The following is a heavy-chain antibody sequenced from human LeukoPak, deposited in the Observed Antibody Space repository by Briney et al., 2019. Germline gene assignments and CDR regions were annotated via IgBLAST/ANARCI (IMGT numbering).Heavy chain of an antibody. CDR3: ARAPPDYDILVAFDI. CDR1: GGSISSSSYY. V-gene: IGHV4-39*07. J-gene: IGHJ3*02. D-gene: IGHD3-9*01. Sequence: SETLSLTCTVPGGSISSSSYYWGWIRQPPGKGLEWIGSIYYSGSTYYNPSLKSRVTISVDTSKNQFSLKLSSVTAADTAVYYWARAPPDYDILVAFDIWGQGTMVTVSS. CDR2: IYYSGST.